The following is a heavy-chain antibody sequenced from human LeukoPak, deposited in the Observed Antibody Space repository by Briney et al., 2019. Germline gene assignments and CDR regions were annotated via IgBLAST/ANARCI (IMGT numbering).Heavy chain of an antibody. CDR3: ARVKAFTDYYYYYTEV. V-gene: IGHV3-11*01. CDR1: GFTFSDYY. Sequence: GGSLRLSCAASGFTFSDYYMSWIRQAPGKGLEWVSYISSSGSTIYYADSVKGRFTISRDNAKNSLYLQMNSLRAEDTAVYYCARVKAFTDYYYYYTEVWGKGTTVTVSS. J-gene: IGHJ6*03. CDR2: ISSSGSTI.